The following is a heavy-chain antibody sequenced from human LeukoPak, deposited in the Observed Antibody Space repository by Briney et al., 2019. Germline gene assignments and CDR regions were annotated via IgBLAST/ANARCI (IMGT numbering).Heavy chain of an antibody. CDR2: IQPSDSDT. Sequence: RGESLKISCEGSGYSFTTYWIARVRQMPGKGLEWKGIIQPSDSDTRYSPSLQGQVTISADKSITSAFLQWISLKASDTAMYYCAGHNWNYARRAPDAFDIWGQGTMVTVSS. D-gene: IGHD1-7*01. CDR1: GYSFTTYW. CDR3: AGHNWNYARRAPDAFDI. V-gene: IGHV5-51*01. J-gene: IGHJ3*02.